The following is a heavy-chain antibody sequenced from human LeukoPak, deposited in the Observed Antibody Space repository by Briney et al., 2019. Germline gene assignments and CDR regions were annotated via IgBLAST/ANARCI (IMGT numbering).Heavy chain of an antibody. Sequence: SETLSLTCAVYGGSFSGYYWSWIRQPPGKGLEWIGEINHSGSTNYNPSLKSRVTISVDTSKNQFSLKLSSVTAADTAVYYCARRHSHSNQIDYWGQGTLVTVSS. D-gene: IGHD4-11*01. CDR1: GGSFSGYY. J-gene: IGHJ4*02. CDR3: ARRHSHSNQIDY. CDR2: INHSGST. V-gene: IGHV4-34*01.